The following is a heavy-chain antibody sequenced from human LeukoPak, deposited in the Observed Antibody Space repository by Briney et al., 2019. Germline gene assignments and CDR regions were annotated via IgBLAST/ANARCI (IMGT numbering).Heavy chain of an antibody. J-gene: IGHJ6*02. CDR2: ISGSGTNT. Sequence: QPGGSLRLSCAASGFTFSTYAMSWVRQAPGKGLEWVSGISGSGTNTYYADSVKGRFTISRDNSKNTLYLQMNSLRAEDTAVYYCAKARGIRYYYGMDVWGQGTTVTVSS. V-gene: IGHV3-23*01. CDR1: GFTFSTYA. CDR3: AKARGIRYYYGMDV. D-gene: IGHD1-26*01.